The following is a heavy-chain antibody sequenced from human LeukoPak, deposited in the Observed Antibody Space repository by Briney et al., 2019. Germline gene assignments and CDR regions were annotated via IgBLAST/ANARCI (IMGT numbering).Heavy chain of an antibody. J-gene: IGHJ4*02. CDR3: ARGGWVYDSSGYYGY. D-gene: IGHD3-22*01. CDR2: INHSGST. CDR1: GGSFSGYY. Sequence: PSETLSLTCAVYGGSFSGYYWSWIRQPPGKGLEWIGEINHSGSTNYNPSLKSRVTISVDTSKNQFSLKLSSVTAADTAVYYCARGGWVYDSSGYYGYWGQGTLVTVSS. V-gene: IGHV4-34*01.